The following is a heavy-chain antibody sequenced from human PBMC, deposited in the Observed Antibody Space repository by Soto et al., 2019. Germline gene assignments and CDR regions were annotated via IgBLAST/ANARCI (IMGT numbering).Heavy chain of an antibody. Sequence: QVQLVESGGGVVQPGRSLRLSCAASGFTFSSYAMHWVRQAPGKGLEWVAVISYDGSNKYYADSVKGRFTISRDNSKNTLYLQMNSLRAEDTAVYYCARVQIAESFLYYYGMDVWGQGTTVTVSS. CDR2: ISYDGSNK. V-gene: IGHV3-30-3*01. J-gene: IGHJ6*02. CDR1: GFTFSSYA. D-gene: IGHD6-13*01. CDR3: ARVQIAESFLYYYGMDV.